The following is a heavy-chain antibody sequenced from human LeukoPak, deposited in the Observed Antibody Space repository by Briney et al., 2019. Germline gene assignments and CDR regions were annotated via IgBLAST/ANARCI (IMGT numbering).Heavy chain of an antibody. CDR3: ARWGEYYNILTGYSHVGFDY. J-gene: IGHJ4*02. Sequence: GGSLRLSCVASGFSFSSYWMSWVRQAPGRGLEWVASIKQDGCEKYYVDSVKGRFTISRDNAKTSLYLQMNSLRGEDTAVYYCARWGEYYNILTGYSHVGFDYWGQGTLVTVSS. CDR2: IKQDGCEK. D-gene: IGHD3-9*01. CDR1: GFSFSSYW. V-gene: IGHV3-7*01.